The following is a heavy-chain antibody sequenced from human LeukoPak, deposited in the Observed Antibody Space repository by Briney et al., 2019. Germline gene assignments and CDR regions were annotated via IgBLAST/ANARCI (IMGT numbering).Heavy chain of an antibody. CDR3: ARDRGYDYVWGSYRPFDY. J-gene: IGHJ4*02. V-gene: IGHV4-39*07. CDR1: GGSIRSSSYY. Sequence: PSETLSLTCTVSGGSIRSSSYYWGWIRQPPGKGLEWIGEINHSGSTNYNPSLKSRVTISVDTSKNQFSLKLSSVTAADTAVYYCARDRGYDYVWGSYRPFDYWGQGTLVTVSS. CDR2: INHSGST. D-gene: IGHD3-16*02.